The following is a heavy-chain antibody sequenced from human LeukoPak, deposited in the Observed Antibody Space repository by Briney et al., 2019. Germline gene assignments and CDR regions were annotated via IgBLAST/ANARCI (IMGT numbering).Heavy chain of an antibody. J-gene: IGHJ4*02. CDR3: AKDHRIAVAGSPFGY. CDR1: GFTFSTYS. D-gene: IGHD6-19*01. CDR2: ISSSSSTI. Sequence: GGSLRLSCAASGFTFSTYSMKWVRQAPGKGLEWVSYISSSSSTIYYADSVRGRFTISRDNAKNSLYLQMISLRAEDTAVYYCAKDHRIAVAGSPFGYWGQGTLVTVSS. V-gene: IGHV3-48*04.